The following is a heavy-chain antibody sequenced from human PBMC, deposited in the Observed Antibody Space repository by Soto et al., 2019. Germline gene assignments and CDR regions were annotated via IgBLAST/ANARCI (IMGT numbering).Heavy chain of an antibody. CDR2: IIPLPAIA. CDR3: ASVAAAMPADY. J-gene: IGHJ4*02. V-gene: IGHV1-69*02. Sequence: QVQLVQSGAEVKKPGSSVKVSCKASGGTFGSYTFSWVRQAPGQGLEWMGRIIPLPAIANYAQKVQGRVTLTADKSTRTVYMGLRSLRSGDRAVLYWASVAAAMPADYWGQGLLVSVSS. CDR1: GGTFGSYT. D-gene: IGHD2-2*01.